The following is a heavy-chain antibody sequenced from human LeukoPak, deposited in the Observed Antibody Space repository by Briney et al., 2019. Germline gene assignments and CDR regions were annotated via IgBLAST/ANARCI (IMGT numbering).Heavy chain of an antibody. D-gene: IGHD3-3*01. CDR1: GFTVSSNY. CDR3: ARANSGFWSGYYSY. V-gene: IGHV3-53*01. CDR2: IYSGGST. J-gene: IGHJ4*02. Sequence: GGSLRPSCAASGFTVSSNYMSWVRQAPGKGLEWVSVIYSGGSTYYADSVKGRFTISRDNSKNTLYLQMNSLRAEDTAVYYCARANSGFWSGYYSYWGQGTLVTVSS.